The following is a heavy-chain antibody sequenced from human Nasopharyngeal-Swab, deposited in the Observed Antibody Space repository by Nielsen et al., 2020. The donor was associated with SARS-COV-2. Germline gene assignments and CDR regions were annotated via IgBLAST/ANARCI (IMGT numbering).Heavy chain of an antibody. CDR2: IGTAGDT. J-gene: IGHJ6*02. CDR3: ARRGYSSSSGVYYYYGMDV. D-gene: IGHD6-6*01. CDR1: GFTFSSYD. V-gene: IGHV3-13*01. Sequence: GESLKISCAASGFTFSSYDMHWVRQATGKGLEWVSAIGTAGDTYYPGSVKGRFTISRENAKNSLYLQMNSLRAGDTAVYYCARRGYSSSSGVYYYYGMDVWGQGTTVTVSS.